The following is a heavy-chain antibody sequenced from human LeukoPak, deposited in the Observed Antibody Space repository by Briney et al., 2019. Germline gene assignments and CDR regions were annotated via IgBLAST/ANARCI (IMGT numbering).Heavy chain of an antibody. Sequence: MPSETLSLTCTVSGGSISSGSYYWSWIRQPAGKGLEWIGRISSSGSTNYNPSLKSRVTISIDTSKNQFSLKLSSVTAADTAVYYCAREGGSTSPSENWGQGTLVTVSS. D-gene: IGHD2-2*01. J-gene: IGHJ4*02. V-gene: IGHV4-61*02. CDR3: AREGGSTSPSEN. CDR1: GGSISSGSYY. CDR2: ISSSGST.